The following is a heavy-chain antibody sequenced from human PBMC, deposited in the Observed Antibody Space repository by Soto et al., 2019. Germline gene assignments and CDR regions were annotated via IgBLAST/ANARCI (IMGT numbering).Heavy chain of an antibody. CDR1: GFTFSSYA. CDR2: ISYDGSNK. CDR3: ARDKYSRYSGYDFNY. Sequence: PGGSLRLSCAASGFTFSSYAMHWVRQAPGKGLEWVAVISYDGSNKYYADSVKGRFTISRDNSKNTLYLQMNSLRAEDTAVYYCARDKYSRYSGYDFNYWGQGTLVTVSS. V-gene: IGHV3-30-3*01. J-gene: IGHJ4*02. D-gene: IGHD5-12*01.